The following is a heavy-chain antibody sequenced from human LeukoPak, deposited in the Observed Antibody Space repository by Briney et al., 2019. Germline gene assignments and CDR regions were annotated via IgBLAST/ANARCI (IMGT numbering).Heavy chain of an antibody. Sequence: SETLSLTCAVSGGSISSSNWWSWVRQPPGKGLEWIGEIYHSGSTNYNPSLKSRVTISVGKSKNQFSLKLSSVTAADTAVYYCARNVDTAMPLDYWGQGTLVTVSS. CDR1: GGSISSSNW. CDR3: ARNVDTAMPLDY. D-gene: IGHD5-18*01. V-gene: IGHV4-4*02. CDR2: IYHSGST. J-gene: IGHJ4*02.